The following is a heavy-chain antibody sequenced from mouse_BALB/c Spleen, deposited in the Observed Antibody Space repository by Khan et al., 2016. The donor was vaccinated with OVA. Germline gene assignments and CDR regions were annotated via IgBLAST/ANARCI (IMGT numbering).Heavy chain of an antibody. CDR1: GYTFTNYR. Sequence: LVESGPELKKPGETVKISCKASGYTFTNYRMNWMKQTPGKGLKWMGWINTYTGEPTYGDDFKGRFAFSLETSASPAYLQINSLKNEDMATYFCARETSYWYFDVWGAGTTVTVSS. CDR2: INTYTGEP. V-gene: IGHV9-1*02. CDR3: ARETSYWYFDV. J-gene: IGHJ1*01. D-gene: IGHD1-3*01.